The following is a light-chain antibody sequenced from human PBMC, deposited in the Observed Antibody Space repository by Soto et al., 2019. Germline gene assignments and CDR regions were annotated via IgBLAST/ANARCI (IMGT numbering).Light chain of an antibody. CDR3: SSYAGSNMGV. J-gene: IGLJ1*01. CDR1: RSDVGGYNF. CDR2: EVT. V-gene: IGLV2-8*01. Sequence: QSALTQPPSASGSPGQSVTISCTGSRSDVGGYNFVSWYQQHPGKAPKLLIYEVTQWPSGVPDRFSGSKSGNTASLTVSGLQAEDEADYYCSSYAGSNMGVFGTGTKLTVL.